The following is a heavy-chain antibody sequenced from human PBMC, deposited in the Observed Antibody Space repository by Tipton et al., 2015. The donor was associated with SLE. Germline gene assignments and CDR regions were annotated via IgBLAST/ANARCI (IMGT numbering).Heavy chain of an antibody. J-gene: IGHJ3*01. D-gene: IGHD4-11*01. CDR3: AKADDFSDYRACDL. CDR1: GFTFSNHA. CDR2: ISDFGTRT. V-gene: IGHV3-23*01. Sequence: SLRLSCAASGFTFSNHAMTWVRQAPGKRLEWVSGISDFGTRTYYADYVKGRFTISRDNAKNTLYLQMNSLRVEDTALYYCAKADDFSDYRACDLWGQGTMVSVSS.